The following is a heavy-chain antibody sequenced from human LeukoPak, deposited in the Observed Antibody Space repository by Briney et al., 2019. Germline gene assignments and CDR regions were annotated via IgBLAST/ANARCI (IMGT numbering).Heavy chain of an antibody. J-gene: IGHJ4*02. D-gene: IGHD1-1*01. Sequence: PGGSLRLSCAASGFTFSSYAMSWVRQAPGKGLDWVSSLNSDGRTQNAEFVKGRFTISRDNSKNALYLQMNSLRAKETAVYYCAKDSPLSQSRRPYYFDYWGQGTLVTVSS. CDR2: LNSDGRT. CDR1: GFTFSSYA. CDR3: AKDSPLSQSRRPYYFDY. V-gene: IGHV3-23*01.